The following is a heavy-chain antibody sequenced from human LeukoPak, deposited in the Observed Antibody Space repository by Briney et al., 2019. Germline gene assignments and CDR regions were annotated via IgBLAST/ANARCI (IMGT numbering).Heavy chain of an antibody. D-gene: IGHD6-25*01. Sequence: GASVKVSCKASGYSFTAYYIHWVRQAPGQGLEWMGWVNPNGGATEFAQKFRGRVTMTRDTSINTAYMDLTRLTSDDTAVYYCAAADWASGRDFDYWGQGTLVTVSS. J-gene: IGHJ4*02. CDR2: VNPNGGAT. CDR1: GYSFTAYY. CDR3: AAADWASGRDFDY. V-gene: IGHV1-2*02.